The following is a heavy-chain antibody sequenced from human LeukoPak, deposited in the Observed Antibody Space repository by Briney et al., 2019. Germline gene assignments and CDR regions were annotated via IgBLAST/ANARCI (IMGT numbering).Heavy chain of an antibody. CDR3: ARHGHEGVVTDQGSHHFDY. CDR2: IYTSGST. CDR1: GGSISSGSYY. J-gene: IGHJ4*02. V-gene: IGHV4-61*02. Sequence: SETLSLTCSVSGGSISSGSYYWSWIRQPAGKGLEWIGRIYTSGSTNYNPSLKSRVTISVDTSKNQFSLKLSSVTAADTAVYYCARHGHEGVVTDQGSHHFDYWGQGTLVTVSS. D-gene: IGHD2-21*02.